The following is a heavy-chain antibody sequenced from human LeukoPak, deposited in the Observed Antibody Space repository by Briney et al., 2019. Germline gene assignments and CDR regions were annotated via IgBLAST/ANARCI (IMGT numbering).Heavy chain of an antibody. Sequence: GGSLRLSCAASGFTFSSYWMSLVRQAPGKGLEWVANIKQDGSQKYYVDSVKGRFTISRDNAKNSLYLQMNSLRAEDTAVYYCARVRVGAAVDYWGQGTLVTVSS. D-gene: IGHD1-26*01. J-gene: IGHJ4*02. V-gene: IGHV3-7*01. CDR2: IKQDGSQK. CDR3: ARVRVGAAVDY. CDR1: GFTFSSYW.